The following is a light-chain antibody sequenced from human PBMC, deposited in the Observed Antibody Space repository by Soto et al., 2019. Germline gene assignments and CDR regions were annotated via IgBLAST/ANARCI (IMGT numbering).Light chain of an antibody. CDR1: QSVSNNY. V-gene: IGKV3-20*01. J-gene: IGKJ5*01. CDR2: GAS. Sequence: EIVLTQSPGTLSLSPGERATLSCRASQSVSNNYLAWYQQKPGQAPRLLIYGASNRATGIPDRFSGSGSGTDFTLTINRLEPEDFAVYYCQQYGSSHTFGQGTDWRL. CDR3: QQYGSSHT.